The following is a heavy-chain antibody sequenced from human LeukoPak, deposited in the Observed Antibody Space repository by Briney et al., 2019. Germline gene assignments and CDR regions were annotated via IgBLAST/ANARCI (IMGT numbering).Heavy chain of an antibody. D-gene: IGHD3-16*01. CDR2: IYTSGST. CDR1: GGSISSSSYY. J-gene: IGHJ5*02. CDR3: ARAHDYVWGSYSSYWFDP. V-gene: IGHV4-61*02. Sequence: PSETLSLTCTVSGGSISSSSYYWGWIRQPTGKGLEWIGRIYTSGSTNYNPSLKSRVTMSVDTSKNQFSLKLRSVTAADTAVYYCARAHDYVWGSYSSYWFDPWGQGTLVTVSS.